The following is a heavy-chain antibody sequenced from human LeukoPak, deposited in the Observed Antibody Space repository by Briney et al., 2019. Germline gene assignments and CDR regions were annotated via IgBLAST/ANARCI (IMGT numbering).Heavy chain of an antibody. CDR2: ISSSSSYI. Sequence: TGGSLRLSCAASRFTFSSYSMNWVRQAPGKGLEWVSSISSSSSYIYYADSVKGRFTISRDNAKNSLYLQMNSLRSEDTAVYYCARGTNYYQRYYYYMDVWGKGTTVTVSS. CDR3: ARGTNYYQRYYYYMDV. J-gene: IGHJ6*03. V-gene: IGHV3-21*04. CDR1: RFTFSSYS. D-gene: IGHD3-10*01.